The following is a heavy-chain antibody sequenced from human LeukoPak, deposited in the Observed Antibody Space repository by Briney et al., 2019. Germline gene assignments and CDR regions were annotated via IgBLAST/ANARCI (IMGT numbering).Heavy chain of an antibody. CDR2: IYYSGST. Sequence: PSETLSLTCIVSGDSISSYYWSWIRQPPGKGLEWIGYIYYSGSTNYNPSLKSRVTISVDTSKNQFSLKLNSVTAADTAVYYCARSRDSSGYRNNWFDPWGQGTLVTVSS. J-gene: IGHJ5*02. V-gene: IGHV4-59*01. D-gene: IGHD3-22*01. CDR3: ARSRDSSGYRNNWFDP. CDR1: GDSISSYY.